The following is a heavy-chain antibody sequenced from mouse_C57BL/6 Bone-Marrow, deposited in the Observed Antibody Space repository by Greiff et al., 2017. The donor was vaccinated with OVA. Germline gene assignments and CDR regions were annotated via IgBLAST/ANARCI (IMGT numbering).Heavy chain of an antibody. Sequence: EVQVVESGGGLVQPGGSLKLSCAASGFTFSDYYMYWVRQTPEKRLEWVAYISNGGGSTYYPDTVKGRFTISRDNAKNTLYLQMSRLKSEDTAMYYCASVDYWGQGTTLTVSS. CDR2: ISNGGGST. CDR3: ASVDY. CDR1: GFTFSDYY. J-gene: IGHJ2*01. V-gene: IGHV5-12*01.